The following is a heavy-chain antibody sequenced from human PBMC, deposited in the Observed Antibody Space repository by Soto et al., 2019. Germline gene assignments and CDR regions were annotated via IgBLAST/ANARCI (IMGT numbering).Heavy chain of an antibody. Sequence: EVHMVESGGGLVQPGGSLRLSCAASGFSISDYWMSWVRQAPGKGLEWVGNINEDGSEENYVDSVKGRFTISRDNARNSLYLQMNSLRVEDTAVYYCCHTWVGGQGTLVTVS. D-gene: IGHD1-26*01. CDR1: GFSISDYW. V-gene: IGHV3-7*01. J-gene: IGHJ4*02. CDR2: INEDGSEE. CDR3: CHTWV.